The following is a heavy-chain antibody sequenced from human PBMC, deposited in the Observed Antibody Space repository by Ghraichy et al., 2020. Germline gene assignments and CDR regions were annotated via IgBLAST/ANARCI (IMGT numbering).Heavy chain of an antibody. D-gene: IGHD3-10*01. J-gene: IGHJ4*02. Sequence: GGSLRLSCAASGFTFSSYSMNWVRQAPGKGLEWVSYISSSSSTIYYADSVKGRFTISRDNAKNSLYLQMNSLRAEDTAVYYCARERGFSGSYYKYWGQGTLVTVSS. CDR2: ISSSSSTI. V-gene: IGHV3-48*04. CDR3: ARERGFSGSYYKY. CDR1: GFTFSSYS.